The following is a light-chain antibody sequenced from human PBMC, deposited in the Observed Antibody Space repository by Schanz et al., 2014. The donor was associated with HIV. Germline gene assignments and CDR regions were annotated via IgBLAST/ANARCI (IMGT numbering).Light chain of an antibody. Sequence: ENVMTQSPDTLSLSPGERATLSCRASQTVSSSSLAWYQQKPGQAPRLLIYGASSRATGIPDRFSGSGSGTDFTLTISRVEPEDYAVYYCQQYGSSPWTFGQGTRVDVK. J-gene: IGKJ1*01. V-gene: IGKV3-20*01. CDR1: QTVSSSS. CDR2: GAS. CDR3: QQYGSSPWT.